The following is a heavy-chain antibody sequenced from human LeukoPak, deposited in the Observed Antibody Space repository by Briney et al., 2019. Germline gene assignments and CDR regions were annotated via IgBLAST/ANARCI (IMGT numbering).Heavy chain of an antibody. J-gene: IGHJ3*02. CDR2: IDYSGST. CDR3: ARVRRYSSRPDAFDI. D-gene: IGHD6-13*01. V-gene: IGHV4-59*01. Sequence: SETLSLACTVSGGSIGAYYWSWIRQPPGKGLEWIGYIDYSGSTNYNPSLKSGVTTSIDTSKNQFSLKLRSVTAADTAVYYCARVRRYSSRPDAFDIWGQGTMVTVSS. CDR1: GGSIGAYY.